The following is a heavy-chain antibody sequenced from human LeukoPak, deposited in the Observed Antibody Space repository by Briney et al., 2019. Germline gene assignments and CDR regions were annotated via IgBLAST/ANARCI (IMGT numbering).Heavy chain of an antibody. Sequence: PSETLFLTCAVYGGSFSGYYWSWIRQPPGKGLEWIGEINHSGSTNYNPSLKSRVTISVDTSKNQFSLKLSSVTAADTAVYYCARWRGPWDYYGSGRYYYYYYGMDVWGKGTTVTVSS. CDR1: GGSFSGYY. CDR3: ARWRGPWDYYGSGRYYYYYYGMDV. D-gene: IGHD3-10*01. V-gene: IGHV4-34*01. J-gene: IGHJ6*04. CDR2: INHSGST.